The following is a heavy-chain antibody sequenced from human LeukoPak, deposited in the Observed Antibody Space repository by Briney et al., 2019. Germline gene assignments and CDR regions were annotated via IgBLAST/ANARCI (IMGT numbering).Heavy chain of an antibody. CDR3: ARDYSGPEGGNDY. CDR2: INPNSGGT. Sequence: ASVKVSCKASGYTFTGYYMHWVRQAPGQGLEWMGWINPNSGGTNYAQKFQGRVTMTRDTSISTAYMELSRLRSDDTAVYYCARDYSGPEGGNDYWGQGTLVTVSS. J-gene: IGHJ4*02. V-gene: IGHV1-2*02. CDR1: GYTFTGYY. D-gene: IGHD6-19*01.